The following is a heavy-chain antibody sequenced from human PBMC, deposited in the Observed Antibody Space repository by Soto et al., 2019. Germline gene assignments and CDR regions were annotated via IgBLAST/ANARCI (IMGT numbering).Heavy chain of an antibody. CDR1: GFTFSSYS. CDR3: ARDHIVVVPAAIGYYCMDV. Sequence: PGGSLRLSCAASGFTFSSYSMNWVRQAPGKGLEWVSSISSSSSYIYYADSVKGRFTISRDNAKNSLYLQRNSLRAEDTPVYYCARDHIVVVPAAIGYYCMDVWGQGTTFTVSS. D-gene: IGHD2-2*02. J-gene: IGHJ6*02. V-gene: IGHV3-21*01. CDR2: ISSSSSYI.